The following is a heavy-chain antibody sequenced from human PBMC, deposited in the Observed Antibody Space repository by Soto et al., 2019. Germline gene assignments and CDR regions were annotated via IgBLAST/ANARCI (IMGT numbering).Heavy chain of an antibody. V-gene: IGHV4-4*07. CDR1: GASISGFY. CDR3: VRDGTKTLRDWFEP. CDR2: IYATGTT. D-gene: IGHD1-1*01. J-gene: IGHJ5*02. Sequence: ETLSLTCTVSGASISGFYWSWIRKSAVKGLEWIGRIYATGTTDYNPSLKSRVMMSVDTSKKQFSLKLRSVTAADTAVYYCVRDGTKTLRDWFEPWGQGISFTVSS.